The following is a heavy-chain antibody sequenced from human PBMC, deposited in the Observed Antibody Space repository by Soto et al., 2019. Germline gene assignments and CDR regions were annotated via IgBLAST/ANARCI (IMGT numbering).Heavy chain of an antibody. D-gene: IGHD2-2*01. CDR2: FDPEDGET. Sequence: ASVKVSCKVSGHTLTELSMHWVRQAPGKGLEWMGGFDPEDGETIYAQKFQGRVTMTEDTSTDTAYMELSSLRSEDTAVYYCATESIVVVPAPFDYWGQGTLVTVSS. CDR3: ATESIVVVPAPFDY. J-gene: IGHJ4*02. V-gene: IGHV1-24*01. CDR1: GHTLTELS.